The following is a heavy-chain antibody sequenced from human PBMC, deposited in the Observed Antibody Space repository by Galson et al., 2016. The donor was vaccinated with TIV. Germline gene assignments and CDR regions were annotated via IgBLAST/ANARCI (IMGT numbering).Heavy chain of an antibody. D-gene: IGHD2-2*02. Sequence: SETLSLTCTVSGGSINRSGFYWAWIRQSPGKVLEWIGSIYDTGTTSYSPSFSRRVTMSVDTSKNSFSLRLTSVTAADTATYFCARHISIPALKRHHYFDPWGQGTLVTVSS. V-gene: IGHV4-39*01. CDR2: IYDTGTT. CDR1: GGSINRSGFY. CDR3: ARHISIPALKRHHYFDP. J-gene: IGHJ5*02.